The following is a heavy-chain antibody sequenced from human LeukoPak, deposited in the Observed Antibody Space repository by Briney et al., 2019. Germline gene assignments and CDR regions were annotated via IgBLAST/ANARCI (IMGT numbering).Heavy chain of an antibody. J-gene: IGHJ4*02. V-gene: IGHV3-30-3*01. CDR2: ISDDGSNK. CDR3: ARGSSGYYYGELDY. D-gene: IGHD3-22*01. CDR1: GFTFSGYI. Sequence: GGSLRLSCAASGFTFSGYIMCWVRQAPGKGLEWVAVISDDGSNKYYADSVKGRFTISRDNSKNTLYLQMNRLRAEDTAVFYCARGSSGYYYGELDYWGQGTLVTVSS.